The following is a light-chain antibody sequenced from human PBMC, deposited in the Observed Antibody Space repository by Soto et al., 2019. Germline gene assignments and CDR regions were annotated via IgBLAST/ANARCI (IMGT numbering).Light chain of an antibody. CDR3: QQYNNWPQT. CDR1: QSVSSN. CDR2: GAS. J-gene: IGKJ1*01. V-gene: IGKV3-15*01. Sequence: EIVMTQSPATLSVSPGERATLSPRASQSVSSNLAWYQQKPGQAPRLLIYGASTRATGIPARFSGSGSGTEFTLTISSLQSEDFAVYYCQQYNNWPQTFGQGTKVDIK.